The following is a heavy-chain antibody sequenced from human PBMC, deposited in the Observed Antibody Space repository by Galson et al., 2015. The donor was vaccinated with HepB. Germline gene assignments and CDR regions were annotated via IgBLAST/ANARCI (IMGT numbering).Heavy chain of an antibody. V-gene: IGHV3-23*01. D-gene: IGHD5-12*01. Sequence: SLRLSCAASGFTFSSYAMSWVRQAPGKGLEWVSAISGSGGSTYYADSVKGRFTISRDNSKNTLYLQTNSLRAEDTAVYYCANRRGGYEYNLDYWGQGTLVTVSS. CDR2: ISGSGGST. CDR1: GFTFSSYA. J-gene: IGHJ4*02. CDR3: ANRRGGYEYNLDY.